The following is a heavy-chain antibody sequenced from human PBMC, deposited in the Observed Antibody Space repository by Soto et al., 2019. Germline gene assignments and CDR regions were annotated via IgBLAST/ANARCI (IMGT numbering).Heavy chain of an antibody. V-gene: IGHV4-4*02. CDR1: GGSISSSNW. J-gene: IGHJ6*02. CDR3: ARAGRGYCSGGSCYSGLHGMDV. D-gene: IGHD2-15*01. Sequence: QVQLQESGPGLVKPSGTLSLTCAVSGGSISSSNWWSWVRQPPGKGLEWIGEIYHSGSTNYNPSPESRVSMSVDTSTNQFSLTLSSVTAADTAVYYCARAGRGYCSGGSCYSGLHGMDVWGQGTTVTVSS. CDR2: IYHSGST.